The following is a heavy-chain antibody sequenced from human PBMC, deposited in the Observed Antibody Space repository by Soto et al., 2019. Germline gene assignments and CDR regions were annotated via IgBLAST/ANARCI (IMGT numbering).Heavy chain of an antibody. Sequence: QVQLVESGGGVVQPGRSLRLSCAASGFTFSNFGMHWVRQAPGKGLEWVAVISYDQTSKDYADSVKGRFTISRDISKNTLYLQMNTLRAEDTAVYYCAKDGPPFLLAWHGPIDYWGQGTLVTVSS. CDR1: GFTFSNFG. CDR2: ISYDQTSK. D-gene: IGHD2-15*01. V-gene: IGHV3-30*18. CDR3: AKDGPPFLLAWHGPIDY. J-gene: IGHJ4*02.